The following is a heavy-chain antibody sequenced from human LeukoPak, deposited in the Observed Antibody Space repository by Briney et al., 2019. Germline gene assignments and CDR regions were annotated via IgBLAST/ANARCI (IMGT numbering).Heavy chain of an antibody. CDR3: ARDLGNVGWLIDY. V-gene: IGHV4-4*07. CDR2: IHNSGSP. Sequence: SETLSLTCSVSGASITTYCWSWIRQSAGKGLEWIGRIHNSGSPHYNPSLTGRVTMSLDTSKYQFSLKLTSVTAADTAVYYCARDLGNVGWLIDYWGQGTRVTVSS. CDR1: GASITTYC. J-gene: IGHJ4*02. D-gene: IGHD6-19*01.